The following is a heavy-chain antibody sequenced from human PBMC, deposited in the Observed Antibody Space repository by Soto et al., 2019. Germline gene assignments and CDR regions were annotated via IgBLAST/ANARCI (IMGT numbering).Heavy chain of an antibody. CDR3: ARDFGNDPYGSDY. Sequence: QVQLVESGGGVVQPGRSLRLSCAASGFTFSSYGMHWVRQAPGKGLEWVAVIWYDGSNKYYADSVKGRFTISRDNSKNTLYLQMNSLRAEDTAVYYCARDFGNDPYGSDYWGQGTLVTVSS. V-gene: IGHV3-33*01. J-gene: IGHJ4*02. CDR2: IWYDGSNK. CDR1: GFTFSSYG. D-gene: IGHD3-10*01.